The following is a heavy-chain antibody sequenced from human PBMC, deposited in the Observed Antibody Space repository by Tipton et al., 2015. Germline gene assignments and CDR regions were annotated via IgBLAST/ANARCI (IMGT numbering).Heavy chain of an antibody. J-gene: IGHJ4*02. D-gene: IGHD5-12*01. Sequence: LRLSCTVSGDSIGSYYWSWIRQPPGKGLEWIGYIYYSGSTNYNPFLKSRVTISLDTSKNQFSLKLSSVTAADTAVYYCAKGGYNGPYFDNWGQGVLVTVSS. CDR1: GDSIGSYY. CDR2: IYYSGST. V-gene: IGHV4-59*01. CDR3: AKGGYNGPYFDN.